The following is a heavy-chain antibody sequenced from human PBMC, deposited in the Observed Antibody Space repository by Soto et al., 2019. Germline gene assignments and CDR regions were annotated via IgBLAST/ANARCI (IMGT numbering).Heavy chain of an antibody. Sequence: GGSLRLSCAASGFTFSSCAMHWVRQAPGKGLEWVAVISYDGSNKYYADSVKGRFTISRDNSKNTLYLQMNGLRAEDTAVYYCARGPLYYYDSSPDAFDIWGQGTMVTASS. CDR3: ARGPLYYYDSSPDAFDI. D-gene: IGHD3-22*01. CDR2: ISYDGSNK. J-gene: IGHJ3*02. V-gene: IGHV3-30-3*01. CDR1: GFTFSSCA.